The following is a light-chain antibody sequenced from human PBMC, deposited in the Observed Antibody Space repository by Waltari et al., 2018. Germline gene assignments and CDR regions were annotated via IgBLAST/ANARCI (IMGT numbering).Light chain of an antibody. CDR1: SSDVGGNNH. CDR2: DVN. CDR3: NSYTSGRTWV. J-gene: IGLJ3*02. Sequence: QSALTQPASVSGSPGQSIIISCTGTSSDVGGNNHVSWFLHHPGKAPKLMIHDVNERPSGVSSRFSGSKAGNTASLTISGLQAEDEAIYYCNSYTSGRTWVFGGGTRLTVL. V-gene: IGLV2-14*03.